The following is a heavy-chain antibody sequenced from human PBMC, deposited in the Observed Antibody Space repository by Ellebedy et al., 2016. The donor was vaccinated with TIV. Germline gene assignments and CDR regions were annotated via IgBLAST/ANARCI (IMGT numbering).Heavy chain of an antibody. J-gene: IGHJ4*02. D-gene: IGHD5-12*01. CDR2: TYYSGST. CDR3: ARAKVDIVATILYYFDY. CDR1: GGSISGGGYF. V-gene: IGHV4-31*03. Sequence: SETLSLXXTVSGGSISGGGYFWSWIRRHPGKGLEWIGYTYYSGSTYYNPSLKSRVTISVDTSKNQFSLKMSSVTAADTAVYYCARAKVDIVATILYYFDYWGQGTLVTVSS.